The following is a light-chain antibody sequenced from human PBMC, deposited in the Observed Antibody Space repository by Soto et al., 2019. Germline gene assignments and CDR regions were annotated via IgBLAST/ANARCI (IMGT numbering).Light chain of an antibody. CDR3: QQRSNWHPIT. Sequence: EILMTQFPATLSLSPGERATLSCRASQSVSTYLAWYQHKPGQAPRLIIYDASNRANGVPARFSGSGSGTDFTLTLSSLEPEDFGFYYCQQRSNWHPITFGQGTRLEIK. CDR2: DAS. J-gene: IGKJ5*01. V-gene: IGKV3-11*01. CDR1: QSVSTY.